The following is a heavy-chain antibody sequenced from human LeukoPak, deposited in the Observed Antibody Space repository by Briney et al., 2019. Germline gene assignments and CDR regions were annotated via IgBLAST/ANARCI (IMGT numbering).Heavy chain of an antibody. CDR2: IDHSGST. Sequence: SETLSLTCAVYGGSFTGYYWSWIRQPPGKGLEWIGEIDHSGSTNYNPSLKSRVTISVDTSKNQFSLELSSVTAADTAVYYCASSNHFWSGYYLLDYWGQGILVTVSS. CDR3: ASSNHFWSGYYLLDY. V-gene: IGHV4-34*01. CDR1: GGSFTGYY. D-gene: IGHD3-3*02. J-gene: IGHJ4*02.